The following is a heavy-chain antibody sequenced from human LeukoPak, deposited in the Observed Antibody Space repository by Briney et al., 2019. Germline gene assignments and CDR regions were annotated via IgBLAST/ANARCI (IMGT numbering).Heavy chain of an antibody. J-gene: IGHJ3*02. CDR2: IFSTGGT. CDR1: GGSMSDYY. D-gene: IGHD3-22*01. Sequence: SETLSLTCTVSGGSMSDYYWSWIRQPPGKGLEWIGYIFSTGGTNYNPSLKSRVTISVDTSKNQFSLKLNSVTAADTALYYCARDYTMTHAFDIWGQGTLVTVSS. CDR3: ARDYTMTHAFDI. V-gene: IGHV4-59*01.